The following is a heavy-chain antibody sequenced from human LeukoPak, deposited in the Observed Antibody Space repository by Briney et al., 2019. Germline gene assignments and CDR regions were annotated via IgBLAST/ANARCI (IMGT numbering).Heavy chain of an antibody. D-gene: IGHD3-10*01. CDR1: GFTFSSYG. CDR3: AKSADGSGSTKFDP. J-gene: IGHJ5*02. Sequence: PGRSLRLYCAASGFTFSSYGMHWDRQAPGKGLEWVAVISYDGSNKYYADSVKGRFTISRDNSKNTLYLQMNSLRAEDTAVYYCAKSADGSGSTKFDPWGQGTLVTVSS. V-gene: IGHV3-30*18. CDR2: ISYDGSNK.